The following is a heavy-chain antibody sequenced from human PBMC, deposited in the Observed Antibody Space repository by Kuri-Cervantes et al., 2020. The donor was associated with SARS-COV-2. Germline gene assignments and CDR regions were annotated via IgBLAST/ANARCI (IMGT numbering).Heavy chain of an antibody. D-gene: IGHD6-6*01. CDR3: ARRGAGSSSAAFDI. CDR1: GGSISSSSYY. J-gene: IGHJ3*02. CDR2: IYYSGST. V-gene: IGHV4-61*01. Sequence: GSLRLSCTVSGGSISSSSYYWSWIRQPPGKGLEWIGYIYYSGSTNYNPSLKSRVTISVDTSKNQFSLKLSSVTAADTAVYYCARRGAGSSSAAFDIWGQGIMVTVSS.